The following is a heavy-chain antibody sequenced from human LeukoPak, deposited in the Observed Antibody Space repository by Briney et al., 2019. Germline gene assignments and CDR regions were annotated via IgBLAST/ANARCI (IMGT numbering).Heavy chain of an antibody. V-gene: IGHV5-51*01. Sequence: GESLKISCKGSGYSFTTYWIGWVRQMPGKGLEWMGIIYPGDSDIRYSPSFQGQVTISADKSISTAYLQWSSLKASDTAMYYCARPQQAYCGGDCYSGGTFDIWGQGTMVTVSS. D-gene: IGHD2-21*02. CDR2: IYPGDSDI. CDR1: GYSFTTYW. J-gene: IGHJ3*02. CDR3: ARPQQAYCGGDCYSGGTFDI.